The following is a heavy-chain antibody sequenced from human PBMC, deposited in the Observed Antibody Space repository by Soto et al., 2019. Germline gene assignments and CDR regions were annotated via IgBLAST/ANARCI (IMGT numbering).Heavy chain of an antibody. V-gene: IGHV1-69*13. CDR3: ARAGYCTNGVCYPNFDY. CDR2: IIPIFGTA. Sequence: ASVQVSCKASGGTFSSYAISWVRQAPGQGLEWMGGIIPIFGTANYAQKFQGRVTITADESTSTAYMELSSLRSEDTAVYYCARAGYCTNGVCYPNFDYWGQGTLVTVSA. CDR1: GGTFSSYA. J-gene: IGHJ4*02. D-gene: IGHD2-8*01.